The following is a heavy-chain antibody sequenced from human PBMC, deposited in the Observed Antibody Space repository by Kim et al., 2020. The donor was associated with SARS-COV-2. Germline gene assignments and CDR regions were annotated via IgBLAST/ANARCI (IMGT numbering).Heavy chain of an antibody. CDR2: ISYDGSNK. CDR3: ARDSYGMDV. J-gene: IGHJ6*02. Sequence: GGSLRLSCAASGFTFSSYAMHWVRQAPGKGLEWVAVISYDGSNKYYVDSVKGRFTISRDNSKNTLYLQMNSLRAEDTAVYYCARDSYGMDVWGQGTTVTVS. V-gene: IGHV3-30*04. CDR1: GFTFSSYA.